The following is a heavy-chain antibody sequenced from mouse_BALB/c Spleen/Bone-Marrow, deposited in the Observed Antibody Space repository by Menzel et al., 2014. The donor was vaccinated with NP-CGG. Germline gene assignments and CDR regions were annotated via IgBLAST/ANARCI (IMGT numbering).Heavy chain of an antibody. D-gene: IGHD2-4*01. CDR1: GFSLTNYG. CDR3: ATYDYDGRFDY. Sequence: VKVVESGPGLVSPSQNLSITCTVSGFSLTNYGVHWIRQPPGKGLEWLGIIWAGGSTNYNSALMSRLSISKDNSKSQVLFKMNSLQTDDTAIYYCATYDYDGRFDYWGQGTTLTVSS. V-gene: IGHV2-9*02. CDR2: IWAGGST. J-gene: IGHJ2*01.